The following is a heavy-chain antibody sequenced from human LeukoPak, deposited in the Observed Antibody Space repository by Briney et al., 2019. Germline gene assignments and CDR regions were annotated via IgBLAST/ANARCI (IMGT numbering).Heavy chain of an antibody. J-gene: IGHJ4*02. Sequence: PSETLSLTCTVSGGSISSSSYYWGWIRQPPGKGLEWIGSIYYSGSTNYNPSLKSRVTISVDKSKNQFSLKLSSVTAADTAVYYCARASGQQLSHDYWGQGTLVTVSS. V-gene: IGHV4-39*07. CDR1: GGSISSSSYY. CDR2: IYYSGST. CDR3: ARASGQQLSHDY. D-gene: IGHD6-13*01.